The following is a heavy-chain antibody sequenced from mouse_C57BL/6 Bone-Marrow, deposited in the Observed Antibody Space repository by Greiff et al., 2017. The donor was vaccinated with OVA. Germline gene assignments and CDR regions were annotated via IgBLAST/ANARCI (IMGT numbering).Heavy chain of an antibody. Sequence: QVQLQQSGPGLVQPSQSLSITCTVSGFSLTSYGVHWVRQSPGKGLEWLGVIWSGGSTDYNAAFISRLSISKDNSKSQVFFKMNSLQADDTAIYYCARKRSYSNYGGAMDYWGQGTSVTVSS. CDR1: GFSLTSYG. D-gene: IGHD2-5*01. CDR3: ARKRSYSNYGGAMDY. J-gene: IGHJ4*01. V-gene: IGHV2-2*01. CDR2: IWSGGST.